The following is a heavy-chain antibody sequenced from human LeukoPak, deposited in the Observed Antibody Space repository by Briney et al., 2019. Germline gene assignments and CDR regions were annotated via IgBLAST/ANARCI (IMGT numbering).Heavy chain of an antibody. Sequence: GGSLRLSCAASGFTFSNAWMSWVRQAPGKGLEWVGRTKSKTDGGTTDYAAPVRGRFTISRDDSKNTLYLQMNSLKTEDTAVYYCTTWFGELFDYWGQGTLVTVSS. J-gene: IGHJ4*02. CDR3: TTWFGELFDY. CDR2: TKSKTDGGTT. V-gene: IGHV3-15*01. D-gene: IGHD3-10*01. CDR1: GFTFSNAW.